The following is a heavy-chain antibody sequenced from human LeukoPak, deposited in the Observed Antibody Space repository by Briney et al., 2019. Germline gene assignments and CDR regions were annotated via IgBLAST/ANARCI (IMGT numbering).Heavy chain of an antibody. CDR3: ARDLGLVDTAAGGMDV. D-gene: IGHD5-18*01. V-gene: IGHV1-46*01. CDR2: INPSGGST. CDR1: GYTFTSYY. J-gene: IGHJ6*02. Sequence: ASVKVSCTASGYTFTSYYMHWVRPAPGQGLEWMGIINPSGGSTSYAQKFQGRVTMTRDTSTSTVYMELSSLRSEDTAVYYCARDLGLVDTAAGGMDVWGQGTTVTVSS.